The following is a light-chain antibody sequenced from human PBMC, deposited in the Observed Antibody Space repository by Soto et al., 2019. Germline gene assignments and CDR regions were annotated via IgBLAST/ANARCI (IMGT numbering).Light chain of an antibody. CDR2: DVS. Sequence: QSVLTQPRSVSGSPGQSVTISCTGTSSDVGGYNYVSWYQQYPGKAPKVIIYDVSKRPSGVPDRFSGSKSGNTASLTISGLQAEYEADYYCCSYAGTYTLWVFGGGTKLPVL. CDR1: SSDVGGYNY. CDR3: CSYAGTYTLWV. J-gene: IGLJ3*02. V-gene: IGLV2-11*01.